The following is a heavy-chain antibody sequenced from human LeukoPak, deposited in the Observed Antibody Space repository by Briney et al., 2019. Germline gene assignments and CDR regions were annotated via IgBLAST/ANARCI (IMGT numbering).Heavy chain of an antibody. J-gene: IGHJ3*02. Sequence: ASVKVSCKASGYTFTSYDINWVRQATGQGLEWMGWMNPNSGNTGYAQKFQGRVTMTRNTSISTAYMELSSLRSEDTAVYYCAGSIVGATGADAFDIWGQGTMVTVSS. CDR3: AGSIVGATGADAFDI. CDR1: GYTFTSYD. D-gene: IGHD1-26*01. V-gene: IGHV1-8*01. CDR2: MNPNSGNT.